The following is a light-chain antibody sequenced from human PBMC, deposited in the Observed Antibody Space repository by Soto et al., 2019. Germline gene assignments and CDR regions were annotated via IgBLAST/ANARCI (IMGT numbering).Light chain of an antibody. CDR1: SSNIGSNT. J-gene: IGLJ2*01. CDR2: SNN. V-gene: IGLV1-44*01. CDR3: AAWDDSLNGPDVV. Sequence: QSVLTQPPSASGTPGQRVTISCSGSSSNIGSNTVNWYQQLPGTAPKLLIYSNNQRPSGVPDRFSSSKSGTSASLAISGLQSEDEADYYCAAWDDSLNGPDVVFGGGTKLTVL.